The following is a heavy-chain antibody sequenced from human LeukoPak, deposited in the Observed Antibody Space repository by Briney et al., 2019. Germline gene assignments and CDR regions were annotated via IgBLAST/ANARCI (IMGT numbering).Heavy chain of an antibody. Sequence: PGGSLRLSCAASGFTFSGYSMNWVRQAPGKGLEWVSSISSSSSYIYYADSVKGRFTISRDNAKNSLYLQMNSLRAEDTAVYYCARDLPDDILTGYYSGLGYWGQGTLVTVSS. V-gene: IGHV3-21*01. CDR3: ARDLPDDILTGYYSGLGY. D-gene: IGHD3-9*01. CDR1: GFTFSGYS. CDR2: ISSSSSYI. J-gene: IGHJ4*02.